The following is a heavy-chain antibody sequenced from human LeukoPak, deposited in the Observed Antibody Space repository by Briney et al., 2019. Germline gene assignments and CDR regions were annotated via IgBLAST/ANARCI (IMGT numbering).Heavy chain of an antibody. CDR2: IYPRDGST. D-gene: IGHD1-26*01. Sequence: ASVKVSCKASGYTFTSNYIHWVRQAPGQGLEWMGMIYPRDGSTSYAQKFQGRVTVTRDTSTSTVHMELSGLRSEDTAVYYCARDSARPVGATGPAFDYWGQGTLVTVSS. CDR1: GYTFTSNY. J-gene: IGHJ4*02. V-gene: IGHV1-46*01. CDR3: ARDSARPVGATGPAFDY.